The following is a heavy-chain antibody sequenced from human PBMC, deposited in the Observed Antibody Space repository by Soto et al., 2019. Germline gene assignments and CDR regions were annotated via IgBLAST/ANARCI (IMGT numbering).Heavy chain of an antibody. CDR3: ARGTTTSAFSAMDV. CDR1: GFTFSNNA. V-gene: IGHV3-30-3*01. J-gene: IGHJ6*02. CDR2: ISYDGSNK. Sequence: QVQLVESGGGEVQPGRSLRLSCAASGFTFSNNAMDWVRQAPGKGLEWVAVISYDGSNKYIAESVKGRFTISIDNSKNALFLQMNSLRAEDTAGYYCARGTTTSAFSAMDVWGQGTTVTVSS. D-gene: IGHD1-1*01.